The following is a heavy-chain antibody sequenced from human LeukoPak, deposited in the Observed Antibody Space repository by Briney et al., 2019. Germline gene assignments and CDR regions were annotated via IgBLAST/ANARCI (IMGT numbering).Heavy chain of an antibody. CDR2: IHPNSGGT. J-gene: IGHJ6*04. CDR3: ARDSSSWYYYYYYGMDV. V-gene: IGHV1-2*02. CDR1: GYTFTGYY. D-gene: IGHD6-13*01. Sequence: ASVKVSCKASGYTFTGYYLHWVRQAPGQGFEWMGWIHPNSGGTNYAQKFQGRVTMTRDTSISTAYMELSSLRAEDTAVYYCARDSSSWYYYYYYGMDVWGKGTTVTVSS.